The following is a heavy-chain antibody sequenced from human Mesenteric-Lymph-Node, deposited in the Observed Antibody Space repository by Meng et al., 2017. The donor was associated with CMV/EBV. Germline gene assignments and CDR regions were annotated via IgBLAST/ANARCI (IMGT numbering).Heavy chain of an antibody. CDR3: ARGEFFGTFDI. J-gene: IGHJ3*02. V-gene: IGHV3-48*03. CDR2: ISSSGDVI. Sequence: GGSLRLSCAASGFTFSSYEMNWVRQAPGKGLEWVSYISSSGDVIYYADSVKGRFTISRDNAKNSLYLQMNSLRAEDTAVYYCARGEFFGTFDIWGQGTMVTVSS. D-gene: IGHD3-10*01. CDR1: GFTFSSYE.